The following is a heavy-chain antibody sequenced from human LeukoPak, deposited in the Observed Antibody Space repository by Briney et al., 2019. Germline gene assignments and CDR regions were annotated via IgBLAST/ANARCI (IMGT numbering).Heavy chain of an antibody. J-gene: IGHJ4*02. Sequence: GRSLRLSCAVSGFTVSSNYMSWVRQAPGKGLEWVPVIYSGGSTYYADSVKGRFTISRDNSKNTLYLQMNSLRAEDTAVYYCARDAPAYYYDSSGYYYDYWGQGTLVTVSS. CDR2: IYSGGST. CDR3: ARDAPAYYYDSSGYYYDY. D-gene: IGHD3-22*01. V-gene: IGHV3-66*01. CDR1: GFTVSSNY.